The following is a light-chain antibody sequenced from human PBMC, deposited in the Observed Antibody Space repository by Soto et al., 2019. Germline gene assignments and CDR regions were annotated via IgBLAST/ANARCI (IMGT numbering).Light chain of an antibody. CDR1: QSVSST. V-gene: IGKV3-15*01. Sequence: EILMTQSPATLSVSPGERATLSCRANQSVSSTVAWYQHKPGQAPRLLMYDASTRASGIPGRFSGSRSGTEFTLTITSLQSEDVAVYYCHQYNGWPRTFGQGTKVDIK. CDR3: HQYNGWPRT. J-gene: IGKJ1*01. CDR2: DAS.